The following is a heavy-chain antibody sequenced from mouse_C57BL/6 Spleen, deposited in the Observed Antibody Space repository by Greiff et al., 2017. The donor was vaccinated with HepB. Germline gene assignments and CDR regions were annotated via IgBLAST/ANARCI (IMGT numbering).Heavy chain of an antibody. CDR3: ASVEGNDYGGDSYSMDC. V-gene: IGHV1-52*01. CDR1: GYTFTSYW. Sequence: QVQLQQPGAELVRPGSSVKLSCKASGYTFTSYWMQWVKQRPIQGLEWIGNIDPSDSETQYNHKFKDKATLTVDNSSSTAYMQLSSLTSEDSAVYSCASVEGNDYGGDSYSMDCWGKGPSVTVSS. J-gene: IGHJ4*01. D-gene: IGHD2-4*01. CDR2: IDPSDSET.